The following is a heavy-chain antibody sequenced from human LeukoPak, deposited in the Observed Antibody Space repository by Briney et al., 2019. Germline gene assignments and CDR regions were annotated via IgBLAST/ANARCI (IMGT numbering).Heavy chain of an antibody. J-gene: IGHJ5*02. CDR3: ARHARYCSGGRCYFNWFDP. D-gene: IGHD2-15*01. CDR2: IYPGDSDT. CDR1: GYSFTNYW. V-gene: IGHV5-51*01. Sequence: GASLKISCKDSGYSFTNYWIGWVRQMPGKGLEWMGTIYPGDSDTRYSPSFQGQVTISADKSISTVYLQWSSLKASDTAMYYCARHARYCSGGRCYFNWFDPWGQGTLVIVSS.